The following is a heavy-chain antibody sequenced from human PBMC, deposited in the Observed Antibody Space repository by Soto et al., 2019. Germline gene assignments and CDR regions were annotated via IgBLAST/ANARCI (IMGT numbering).Heavy chain of an antibody. CDR2: IYHSGST. D-gene: IGHD1-26*01. V-gene: IGHV4-4*02. CDR1: GGSISSSNW. J-gene: IGHJ4*02. Sequence: QVQLQESGPGLVKPSGTLSLTCAVSGGSISSSNWWSWVRQPPGKGLEWIGEIYHSGSTNYNPSPKSRVTPSVYKCKNPCSLKLSSVTAADTAVYYCARTIVGARYFDYWGQGTLVTVSS. CDR3: ARTIVGARYFDY.